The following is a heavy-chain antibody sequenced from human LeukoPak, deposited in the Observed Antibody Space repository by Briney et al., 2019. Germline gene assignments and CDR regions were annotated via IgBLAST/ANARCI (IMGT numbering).Heavy chain of an antibody. CDR3: ARSRSSSWPTLSY. D-gene: IGHD6-13*01. CDR2: IYPDDSDT. V-gene: IGHV5-51*01. Sequence: GESLKISCKGSGYSFTSYWIGWVRQMPGKGLEWMGIIYPDDSDTRYSPSFQGQVTISTDKSISTAYLQWSSLKASDTAMYYCARSRSSSWPTLSYWGQGTLVTDSS. CDR1: GYSFTSYW. J-gene: IGHJ4*02.